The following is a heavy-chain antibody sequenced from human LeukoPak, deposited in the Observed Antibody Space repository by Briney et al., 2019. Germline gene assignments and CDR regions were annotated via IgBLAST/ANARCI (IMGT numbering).Heavy chain of an antibody. CDR1: GDSISSYY. D-gene: IGHD1-1*01. J-gene: IGHJ3*02. Sequence: SETLSLTCTASGDSISSYYWSWIRQSPGKGLEWIGYTYYSGSTNYNPSLKSRVTISVDTSKNQFSLKLSSVTAADTAVYYCARSGSWSAFDIWGQGTMVTVSS. CDR3: ARSGSWSAFDI. CDR2: TYYSGST. V-gene: IGHV4-59*01.